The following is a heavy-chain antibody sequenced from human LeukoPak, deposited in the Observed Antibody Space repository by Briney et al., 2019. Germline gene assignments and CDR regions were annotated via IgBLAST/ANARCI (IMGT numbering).Heavy chain of an antibody. Sequence: ASVKVSCKASGYTFTGYYMHWVRQAPGQGLEWMGWINPNSGGTNYAQKFQGRVTMTRDTSISTAYMELIRLTSDDTAVYYCARVGGDTAMGPYFDYWGQGTLVTVSS. CDR2: INPNSGGT. V-gene: IGHV1-2*02. CDR3: ARVGGDTAMGPYFDY. J-gene: IGHJ4*02. D-gene: IGHD5-18*01. CDR1: GYTFTGYY.